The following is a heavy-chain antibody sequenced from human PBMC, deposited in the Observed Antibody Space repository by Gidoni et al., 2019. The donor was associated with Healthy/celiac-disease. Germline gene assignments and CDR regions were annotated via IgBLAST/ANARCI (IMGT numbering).Heavy chain of an antibody. Sequence: QVQLVQSGAEVKKPGSSVQVSCKASGVTFSSYAISWVRQAPGEGLEWMGGIIPIFGTANDAQKFQGRVTITADESTSTAYMELSSLRSEDTAVYYCARDKHTAMVIESYGMDVWGQGTTVTVSS. V-gene: IGHV1-69*01. J-gene: IGHJ6*02. CDR2: IIPIFGTA. CDR1: GVTFSSYA. CDR3: ARDKHTAMVIESYGMDV. D-gene: IGHD5-18*01.